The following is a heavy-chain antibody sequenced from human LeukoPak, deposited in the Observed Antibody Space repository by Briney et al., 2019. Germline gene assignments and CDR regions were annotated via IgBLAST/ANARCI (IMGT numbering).Heavy chain of an antibody. CDR3: ARDPGYSYAFDI. V-gene: IGHV1-2*06. CDR1: GYTFTAHY. CDR2: INPSSGDT. D-gene: IGHD2-21*01. Sequence: ASVKVSCKASGYTFTAHYMHWVRQAPGQGLEWMGRINPSSGDTEYGQRFQGRVTLTKDTSSSTANMELRRLRSDDTAVYYCARDPGYSYAFDIWGQGTVVIVSS. J-gene: IGHJ3*02.